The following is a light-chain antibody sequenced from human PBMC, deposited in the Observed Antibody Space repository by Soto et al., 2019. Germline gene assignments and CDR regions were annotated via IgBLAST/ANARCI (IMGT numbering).Light chain of an antibody. CDR3: QQYGSSPLYT. CDR2: GAS. Sequence: EIVLTRSPGTLSLSPGERATLSCRASQSVSSSYLAWYQQKPGQAPRLLIYGASRRATGIPDRFSGSGSGTDFTLTISRLEPEDFAVYYCQQYGSSPLYTFGQGTKLEIK. CDR1: QSVSSSY. J-gene: IGKJ2*01. V-gene: IGKV3-20*01.